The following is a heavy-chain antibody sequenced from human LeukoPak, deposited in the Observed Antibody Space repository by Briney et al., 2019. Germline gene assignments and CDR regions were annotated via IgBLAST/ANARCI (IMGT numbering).Heavy chain of an antibody. D-gene: IGHD6-19*01. CDR2: IYHSGNT. J-gene: IGHJ4*02. CDR3: ARLWQWLVSDY. CDR1: GYSIGGGYY. V-gene: IGHV4-38-2*02. Sequence: SETLSLTCTVSGYSIGGGYYWGWIRQPPGKGLEWIGNIYHSGNTYYNPSLKSRVTISVDTSKNQFSLKLSSVTAADTAVYYCARLWQWLVSDYWGQGTLVTVSS.